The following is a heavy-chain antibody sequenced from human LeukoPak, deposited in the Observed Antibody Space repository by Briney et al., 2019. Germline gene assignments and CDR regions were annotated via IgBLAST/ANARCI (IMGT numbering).Heavy chain of an antibody. CDR3: ARGDEAVASDWFDP. CDR2: ISSSSDTI. Sequence: GGSLRLSCAASGFTFSHYSMNWVRQAPGKGLEWVSYISSSSDTIYYADFVKGRFSISRDNAKNSLYLQMNSLRAEDTAVYYCARGDEAVASDWFDPWGQGTLVTVSS. CDR1: GFTFSHYS. D-gene: IGHD6-19*01. J-gene: IGHJ5*02. V-gene: IGHV3-48*01.